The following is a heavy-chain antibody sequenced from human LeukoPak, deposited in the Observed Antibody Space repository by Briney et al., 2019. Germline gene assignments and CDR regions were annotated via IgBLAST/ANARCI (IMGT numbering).Heavy chain of an antibody. CDR2: LYYSGST. CDR1: GVSISSYY. J-gene: IGHJ6*03. Sequence: SETLSFNCTGSGVSISSYYWSWLRQPPGKGLEWIGNLYYSGSTNYHTSLKSRVIISVASSRNHFSLMLSSVTDADAAVYYCARETRYCSSTSCYEDYYYYYMDVWGKGTTVTISS. D-gene: IGHD2-2*01. V-gene: IGHV4-59*01. CDR3: ARETRYCSSTSCYEDYYYYYMDV.